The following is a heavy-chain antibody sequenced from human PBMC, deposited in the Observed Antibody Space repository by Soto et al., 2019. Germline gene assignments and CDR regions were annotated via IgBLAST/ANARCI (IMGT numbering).Heavy chain of an antibody. V-gene: IGHV3-9*01. J-gene: IGHJ4*02. Sequence: EVQLVESGGGLVQPGRSLRLSCAASGFTFDDYAMHWVRQGPGKGLEWVSSISWNSGNLGYADSVKGRFTISRDNAKNSQYLQTNSLRGEDTALYYCAKGASTTVFAFNDYWGQGTLVTVSS. CDR3: AKGASTTVFAFNDY. D-gene: IGHD4-17*01. CDR2: ISWNSGNL. CDR1: GFTFDDYA.